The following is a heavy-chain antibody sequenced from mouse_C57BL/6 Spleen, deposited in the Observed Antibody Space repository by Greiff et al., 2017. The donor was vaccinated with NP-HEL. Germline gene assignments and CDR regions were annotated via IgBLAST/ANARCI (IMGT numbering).Heavy chain of an antibody. J-gene: IGHJ1*03. Sequence: QVQLKESGAELVKPGASVKISCKASGYAFSSYWMNWVKQRPGKGLEWIGQIYPGDGDTNYNGKFKGKATLTADKSSSTAYMQLSSLTSEDSAVYFCARDYYYYGSREGYFDVWGTGTTVTVSS. CDR1: GYAFSSYW. V-gene: IGHV1-80*01. CDR3: ARDYYYYGSREGYFDV. CDR2: IYPGDGDT. D-gene: IGHD1-1*01.